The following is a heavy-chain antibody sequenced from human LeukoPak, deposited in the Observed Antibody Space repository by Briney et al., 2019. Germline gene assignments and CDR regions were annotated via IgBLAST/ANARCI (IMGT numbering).Heavy chain of an antibody. CDR2: IIPIFGTA. V-gene: IGHV1-69*13. CDR3: ARERGVLSGYDTYGMDV. Sequence: ASVKVSCKASGGTFSSYAISWVRQAPGQGLEWMGGIIPIFGTANYAQKFQGRVTITADESTSTAYMELSSLRSEDTAVYYCARERGVLSGYDTYGMDVWGQGTTVTVSS. D-gene: IGHD5-12*01. J-gene: IGHJ6*02. CDR1: GGTFSSYA.